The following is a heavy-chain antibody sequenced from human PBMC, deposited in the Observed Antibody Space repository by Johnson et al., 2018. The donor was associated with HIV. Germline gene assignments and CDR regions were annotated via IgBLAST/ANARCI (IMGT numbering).Heavy chain of an antibody. Sequence: QVQLVESGGGVVQPGRSLRLSCAASGFTFSSYAIHWVRQAPGKGLEWVAVISYDGSNKYYAYSVKGRFTISRDNSKNTLYLQMNSLRAEDTAVYYCANLPTRRSYYTLGAFDSWGQGTMVTVSS. CDR3: ANLPTRRSYYTLGAFDS. D-gene: IGHD1-26*01. J-gene: IGHJ3*02. CDR1: GFTFSSYA. CDR2: ISYDGSNK. V-gene: IGHV3-30*04.